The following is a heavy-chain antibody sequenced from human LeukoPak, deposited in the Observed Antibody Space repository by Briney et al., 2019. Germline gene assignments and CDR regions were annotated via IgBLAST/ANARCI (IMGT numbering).Heavy chain of an antibody. CDR1: GFSFSSYG. Sequence: GGTLRLSCAASGFSFSSYGMSWVRQAPGKGLEWVSGISDSGDSTYYADSVKGRFTISRDNSKNTLYLQMNSLRAEDTAVYYCAKDAYYYGSGSYYFDYWGQGTLVTVSS. J-gene: IGHJ4*02. V-gene: IGHV3-23*01. CDR2: ISDSGDST. D-gene: IGHD3-10*01. CDR3: AKDAYYYGSGSYYFDY.